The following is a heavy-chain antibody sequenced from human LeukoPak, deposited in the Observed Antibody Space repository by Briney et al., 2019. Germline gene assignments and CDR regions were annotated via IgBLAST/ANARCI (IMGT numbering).Heavy chain of an antibody. V-gene: IGHV4-59*01. CDR2: ISYSGST. Sequence: PSETLSLTCTVSGGSISSYYWSWIRQPPGRGLEWIGYISYSGSTSYNPSLKSRVTISVDTSKNQFSLKVSSVTAADTALYYCAREAKGEDGYSPLDYWGQGTLVTVSS. J-gene: IGHJ4*02. CDR3: AREAKGEDGYSPLDY. D-gene: IGHD5-24*01. CDR1: GGSISSYY.